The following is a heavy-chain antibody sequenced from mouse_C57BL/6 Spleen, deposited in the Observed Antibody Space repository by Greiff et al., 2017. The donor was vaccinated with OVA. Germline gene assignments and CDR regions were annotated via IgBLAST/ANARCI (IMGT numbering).Heavy chain of an antibody. CDR2: IDPETGGT. CDR3: TKFTTVVAPYRYFDD. D-gene: IGHD1-1*01. J-gene: IGHJ1*03. Sequence: VQLQQSGAELVRPGASVTLSCKASGYTFTDYEMHWVKQTPVHGLEWIGAIDPETGGTAYNQKFKGKAILTADKSSSTAYMELRSLTSEDSAVYYCTKFTTVVAPYRYFDDWGKGTTVTVSS. V-gene: IGHV1-15*01. CDR1: GYTFTDYE.